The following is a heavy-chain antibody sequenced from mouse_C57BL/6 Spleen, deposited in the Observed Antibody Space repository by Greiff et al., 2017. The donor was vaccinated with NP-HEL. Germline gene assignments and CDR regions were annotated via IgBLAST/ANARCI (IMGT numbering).Heavy chain of an antibody. V-gene: IGHV1-63*01. Sequence: QVQLQQSGAELVRPGTSVKMSCKASGCTFTNYWIGWAKQRPGHGLEWIGDIYPGGGYTNYNEKFKGKATLTADKSSSTAYMQFSSLTSEDSAIYYCARCITTVVATYYYAMDYWGQGTSVTVSS. CDR1: GCTFTNYW. D-gene: IGHD1-1*01. CDR2: IYPGGGYT. CDR3: ARCITTVVATYYYAMDY. J-gene: IGHJ4*01.